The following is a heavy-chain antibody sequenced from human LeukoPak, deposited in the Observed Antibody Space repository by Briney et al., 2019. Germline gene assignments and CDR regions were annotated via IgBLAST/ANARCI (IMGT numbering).Heavy chain of an antibody. CDR2: ISAYNGNT. Sequence: VKVSCKASGYIFSSYGISWVRQAPGQGLEWMGWISAYNGNTNYAQRLQGRVTMTTDTSTSTAYMELRSLRSDDTAVYYCVRDRVTMVRGVDFYYYGMDVWGQGTTVTVSS. V-gene: IGHV1-18*01. CDR1: GYIFSSYG. D-gene: IGHD3-10*01. CDR3: VRDRVTMVRGVDFYYYGMDV. J-gene: IGHJ6*02.